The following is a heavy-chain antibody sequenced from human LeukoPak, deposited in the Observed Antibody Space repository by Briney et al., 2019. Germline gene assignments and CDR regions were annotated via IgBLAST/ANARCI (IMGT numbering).Heavy chain of an antibody. Sequence: ASVKVSCKVSGYTLTELSMHWVRQAPGKGLEWMGWISAYNGNTNYTQKLQGRVTMTTDTSTSTAYMELRSLRSDDTAVYYCARVYGDWRWFDPWGQGTLVTVSS. CDR2: ISAYNGNT. CDR1: GYTLTELS. D-gene: IGHD4-17*01. J-gene: IGHJ5*02. CDR3: ARVYGDWRWFDP. V-gene: IGHV1-18*01.